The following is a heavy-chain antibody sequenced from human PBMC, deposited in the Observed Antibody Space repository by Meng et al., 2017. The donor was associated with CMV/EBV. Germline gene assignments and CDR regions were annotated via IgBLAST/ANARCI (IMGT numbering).Heavy chain of an antibody. CDR3: ARGPYSSSWYGYWFDP. D-gene: IGHD6-13*01. J-gene: IGHJ5*02. Sequence: GYTFTSYDINWVRQATGQGLEWMGWMNPNSGTTGYAQKFQGRVTMTRNTSISTAYMELSSLRSEDTAVYYCARGPYSSSWYGYWFDPWGQGTLVTVSS. CDR2: MNPNSGTT. V-gene: IGHV1-8*01. CDR1: GYTFTSYD.